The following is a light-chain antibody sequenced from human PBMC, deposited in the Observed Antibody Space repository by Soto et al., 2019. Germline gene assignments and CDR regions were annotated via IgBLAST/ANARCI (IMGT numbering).Light chain of an antibody. V-gene: IGKV1-5*01. CDR1: QSSSSW. CDR3: QQYNSYSSWT. J-gene: IGKJ1*01. Sequence: DIHMTQPPSTLSASVGDIVTITCRASQSSSSWLAWYQQKPGKAPKLLIYDASSLESGVPSRFSGSGSGTEFTLTISSLQPDDFATYYCQQYNSYSSWTFGQGTKVEIK. CDR2: DAS.